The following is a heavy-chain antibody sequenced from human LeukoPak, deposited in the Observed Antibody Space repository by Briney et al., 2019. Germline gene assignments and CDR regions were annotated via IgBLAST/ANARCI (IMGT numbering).Heavy chain of an antibody. CDR2: ISYDGNNK. Sequence: GGSLRLSCAASGFTFSSYAMHWVRQAPGKGLEWVAAISYDGNNKYYADSVKGRFTISRDNSKNTLYLQMNSLRAEDTAVYYCARGPKFAIRMIVVVTKGHFDYWGQGTLVTVSS. J-gene: IGHJ4*02. V-gene: IGHV3-30*04. CDR3: ARGPKFAIRMIVVVTKGHFDY. CDR1: GFTFSSYA. D-gene: IGHD3-22*01.